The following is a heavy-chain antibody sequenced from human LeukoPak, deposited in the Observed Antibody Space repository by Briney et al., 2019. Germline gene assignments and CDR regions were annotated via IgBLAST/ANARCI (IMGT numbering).Heavy chain of an antibody. CDR1: GFTFTSTA. CDR3: ASDPPYTSSSAW. J-gene: IGHJ4*02. CDR2: ILVGSGNT. D-gene: IGHD2-2*01. Sequence: SVKVSCKASGFTFTSTAVQWVRQARGQRLEWIGWILVGSGNTNYAQMFQERVTLTWDVSTSTAYMVLSSVRSEDTAIYYCASDPPYTSSSAWWGQGTLVTVSS. V-gene: IGHV1-58*01.